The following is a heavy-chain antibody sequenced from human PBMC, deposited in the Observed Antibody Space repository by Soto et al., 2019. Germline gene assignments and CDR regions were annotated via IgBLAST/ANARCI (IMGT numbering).Heavy chain of an antibody. V-gene: IGHV4-31*03. D-gene: IGHD3-10*01. J-gene: IGHJ6*02. CDR2: IYYSGST. Sequence: QVQLQESGPGLVKPSQTLSLTCTVSGGSISSGGYYWSWIRQHPGKGLEWIGYIYYSGSTYYNPSLKSRVPLSVAPSKNHCSLKLSSVTAADTAVYYCARQNTMVRGVPFSYYYGMDVWGQGTTVTVSS. CDR1: GGSISSGGYY. CDR3: ARQNTMVRGVPFSYYYGMDV.